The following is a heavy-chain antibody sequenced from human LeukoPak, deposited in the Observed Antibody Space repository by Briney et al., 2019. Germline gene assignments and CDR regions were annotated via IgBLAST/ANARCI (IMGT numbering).Heavy chain of an antibody. J-gene: IGHJ4*02. CDR2: IYSDNT. CDR1: GFTVSSNS. V-gene: IGHV3-53*01. D-gene: IGHD2-21*02. Sequence: EGSLRLSCTVSGFTVSSNSMSWVRQAPGKGLEWVSFIYSDNTHYSDSVKGRFTISRDNSKNTLYLQMNSLRAEDTAVYYCAKGDAYCGGDCYPDWGQGTLVTVSS. CDR3: AKGDAYCGGDCYPD.